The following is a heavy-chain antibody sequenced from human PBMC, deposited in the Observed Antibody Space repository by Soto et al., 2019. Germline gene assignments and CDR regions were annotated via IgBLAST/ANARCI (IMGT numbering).Heavy chain of an antibody. V-gene: IGHV3-23*01. D-gene: IGHD3-10*01. CDR2: ITGSGGST. CDR3: ALATITRIRGEPPAH. J-gene: IGHJ4*02. CDR1: GIIFSTFA. Sequence: EVQLLESGGGLVQPGGSLRLSCTASGIIFSTFAMSWVRQAPGKGLEWVSGITGSGGSTNYADSVKARFTISRDNSKDTLYLQMNSLRAEDTAIYYCALATITRIRGEPPAHWGQGTLVTVSA.